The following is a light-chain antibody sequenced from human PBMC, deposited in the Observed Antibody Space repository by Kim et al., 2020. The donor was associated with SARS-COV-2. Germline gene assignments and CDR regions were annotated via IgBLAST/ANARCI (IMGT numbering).Light chain of an antibody. CDR1: SSNIGSNP. Sequence: QSVLTQPPSASGTPGQRVTISSSGSSSNIGSNPVNWYQQFPGTAPKLLIYTNNQWPAGVPHRFSGSKSGTSASLAISGLQSEDEADYYCAAWDDSLNGVVFGGGTQLTVL. CDR2: TNN. CDR3: AAWDDSLNGVV. V-gene: IGLV1-44*01. J-gene: IGLJ2*01.